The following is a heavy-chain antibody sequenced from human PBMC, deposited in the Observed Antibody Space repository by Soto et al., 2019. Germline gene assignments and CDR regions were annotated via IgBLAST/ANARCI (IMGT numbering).Heavy chain of an antibody. CDR2: ISGSGGST. CDR3: AKDRSDFWSGYYVLFDI. J-gene: IGHJ3*02. CDR1: GFTFSSYA. D-gene: IGHD3-3*01. V-gene: IGHV3-23*01. Sequence: GGSLRLSCAASGFTFSSYAMSWVRQAPGKGLEWVSAISGSGGSTYYADSVKGRFTISRDNSKNTLYLQMNSLRAEDTAVYYCAKDRSDFWSGYYVLFDIWGQGTMVTVSS.